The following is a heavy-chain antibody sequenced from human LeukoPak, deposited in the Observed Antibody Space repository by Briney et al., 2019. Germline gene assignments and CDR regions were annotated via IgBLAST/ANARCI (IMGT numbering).Heavy chain of an antibody. CDR3: ARILISGRPDY. J-gene: IGHJ4*02. CDR2: IIPTFGTA. D-gene: IGHD1-26*01. V-gene: IGHV1-69*06. Sequence: SVKVSCKASGGTFSSYAISWVRQAPGQGLEWMGGIIPTFGTANYAQKFQGRVTITADKSMSTAYMELSSLRSEDTAVYYCARILISGRPDYWGQGTLVTVSS. CDR1: GGTFSSYA.